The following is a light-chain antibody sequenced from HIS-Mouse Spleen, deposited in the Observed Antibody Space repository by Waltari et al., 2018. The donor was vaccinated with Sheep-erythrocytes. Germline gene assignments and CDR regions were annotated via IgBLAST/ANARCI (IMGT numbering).Light chain of an antibody. J-gene: IGLJ1*01. V-gene: IGLV2-11*01. Sequence: QSALTQPRSVSGSPGQSVTISCTGTSSDVGGYNYVSLYQQHPGKAPKLMIYDVSKRPSGVPYRFSGSKSGKTASLTISGLQAEDEADYYCCSYAGSYNHVFATGTKVTVL. CDR3: CSYAGSYNHV. CDR1: SSDVGGYNY. CDR2: DVS.